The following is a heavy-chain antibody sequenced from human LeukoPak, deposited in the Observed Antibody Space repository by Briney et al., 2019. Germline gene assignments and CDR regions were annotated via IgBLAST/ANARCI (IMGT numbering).Heavy chain of an antibody. D-gene: IGHD3-22*01. CDR3: ARVLNYYDSSGYYFSY. V-gene: IGHV3-43*02. CDR1: GFTFDDYA. J-gene: IGHJ4*02. CDR2: ISGDGGST. Sequence: GGSLRLSCAASGFTFDDYAMHWVRQAPGKGLEWVSLISGDGGSTYYADSVKGRFTISRDNSKNSLYLQMNSLRTEDTALYYCARVLNYYDSSGYYFSYWGQGTLSPSPQ.